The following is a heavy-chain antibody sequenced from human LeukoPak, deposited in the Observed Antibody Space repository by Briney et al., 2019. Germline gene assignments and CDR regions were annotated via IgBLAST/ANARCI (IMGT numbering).Heavy chain of an antibody. CDR3: AREHYGDYSFDY. CDR1: GGSISTYY. CDR2: IYYSGAT. Sequence: SETLSLTCTVSGGSISTYYWNWIRQPPGKGLEWIGYIYYSGATNYNPSLKSRVTISVDTSKNQFSLKLSSVTAADTAVYYCAREHYGDYSFDYWGQGTLVTVSS. V-gene: IGHV4-59*12. D-gene: IGHD4-17*01. J-gene: IGHJ4*02.